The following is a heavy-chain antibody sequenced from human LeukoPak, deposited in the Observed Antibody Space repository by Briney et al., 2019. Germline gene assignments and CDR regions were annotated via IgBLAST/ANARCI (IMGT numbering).Heavy chain of an antibody. D-gene: IGHD6-6*01. CDR1: GGSISSSNW. CDR2: IYHSGST. Sequence: SETLSLTCAVSGGSISSSNWWSWVRQPPGKGLEWIGEIYHSGSTNYNPSLKSRVTISVDKSKNQFSLKLSSVTAADTAVYYCARESGYSRSSGAWFDPWGQGTLVTVSS. CDR3: ARESGYSRSSGAWFDP. V-gene: IGHV4-4*02. J-gene: IGHJ5*02.